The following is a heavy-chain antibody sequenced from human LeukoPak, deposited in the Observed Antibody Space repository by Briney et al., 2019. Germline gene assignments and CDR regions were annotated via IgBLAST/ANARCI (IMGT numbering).Heavy chain of an antibody. J-gene: IGHJ4*02. CDR2: ISGSGGST. Sequence: GGSLRLSCAASVFTFSSYDMSWVRQAPGKGLEWVTAISGSGGSTYYADSVKGRFTISRDNSKNTLYLQMNSLRAEDTAVYYCAKDREYQLLLADYWGQGTLVTVSS. V-gene: IGHV3-23*01. D-gene: IGHD2-2*01. CDR3: AKDREYQLLLADY. CDR1: VFTFSSYD.